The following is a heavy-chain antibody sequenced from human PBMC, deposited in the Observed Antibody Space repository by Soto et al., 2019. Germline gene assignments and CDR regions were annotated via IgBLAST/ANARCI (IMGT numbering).Heavy chain of an antibody. Sequence: SETLSLTCTVSGGSISSYYWCWIRQPPGKGLEWIGYIYYSGSTNYNPSLKSRVTISVDTSKNQFSLKLSSVTAADTDVYYCARRYGSCFDYWGQGTLVTVSS. D-gene: IGHD5-18*01. CDR1: GGSISSYY. CDR2: IYYSGST. V-gene: IGHV4-59*08. J-gene: IGHJ4*02. CDR3: ARRYGSCFDY.